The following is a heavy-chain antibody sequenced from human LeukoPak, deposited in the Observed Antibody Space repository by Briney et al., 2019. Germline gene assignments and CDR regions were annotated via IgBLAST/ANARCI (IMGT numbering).Heavy chain of an antibody. D-gene: IGHD3-10*01. Sequence: GGSLRLSCEGTGFTFGDYFMTWIRQAPGKGLEWLAYISGSSRTIYYADSVRGRFTVSRDNTRQSLYLQMNSLRVEDTAVYYCSRRGWGSYSQDYVGQGNLVP. V-gene: IGHV3-11*01. CDR2: ISGSSRTI. CDR3: SRRGWGSYSQDY. CDR1: GFTFGDYF. J-gene: IGHJ4*02.